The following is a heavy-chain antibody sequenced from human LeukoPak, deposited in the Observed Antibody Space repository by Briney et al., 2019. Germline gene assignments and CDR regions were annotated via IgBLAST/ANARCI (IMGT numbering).Heavy chain of an antibody. CDR1: GYTFTNYY. J-gene: IGHJ6*03. Sequence: ASVKVSCKASGYTFTNYYIHWVRQAPGQGLEWMGWINPNNSDTNYAQKFHGRVTMTRGTSISTAYMELSRLKSDDTAVYYCARLVWGVDYYYYYMDVWGKGTTVNVSS. CDR3: ARLVWGVDYYYYYMDV. D-gene: IGHD3-10*01. CDR2: INPNNSDT. V-gene: IGHV1-2*02.